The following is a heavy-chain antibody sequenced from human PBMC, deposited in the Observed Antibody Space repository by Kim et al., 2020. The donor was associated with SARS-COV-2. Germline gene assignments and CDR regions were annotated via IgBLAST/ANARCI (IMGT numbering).Heavy chain of an antibody. CDR2: IKSKTDGGTT. D-gene: IGHD3-16*02. J-gene: IGHJ6*02. CDR1: GFTFSNAW. V-gene: IGHV3-15*01. Sequence: GGSLRLSCAASGFTFSNAWMSWVRQAPGKGLEWVGRIKSKTDGGTTDYAAPVKGRFTISRDDSKNTLYLQMNSLKTEDTAVYYCTAADFSLYPYGMDVWGQGTTVTVSS. CDR3: TAADFSLYPYGMDV.